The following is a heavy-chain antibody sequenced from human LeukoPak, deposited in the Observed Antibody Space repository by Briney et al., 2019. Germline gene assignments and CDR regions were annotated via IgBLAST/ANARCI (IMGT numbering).Heavy chain of an antibody. CDR2: IYPGDSDT. Sequence: GESLKISCKGSGYSFTSYWIGWVRQMPGKGLEWMGIIYPGDSDTRYGPSFQDQVTISADKSISTAYLEWSSLKASDTAMYYCARARYSCLDAFDIWGQGTMVTVSS. V-gene: IGHV5-51*01. D-gene: IGHD1-1*01. J-gene: IGHJ3*02. CDR1: GYSFTSYW. CDR3: ARARYSCLDAFDI.